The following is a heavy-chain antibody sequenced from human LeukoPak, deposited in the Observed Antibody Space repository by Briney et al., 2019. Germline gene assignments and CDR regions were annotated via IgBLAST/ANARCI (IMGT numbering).Heavy chain of an antibody. CDR2: IYYSGST. CDR3: ARGVSDYSYFARYYFDY. Sequence: SETLSLTCTVSGGSISSSSYYWSWIRQPPGKGLEWIGYIYYSGSTNYNPSLKSRVTISVDTSKNQFSLKLSSVTAADTAVYYCARGVSDYSYFARYYFDYWGQGTLVTVSS. CDR1: GGSISSSSYY. V-gene: IGHV4-61*01. J-gene: IGHJ4*02. D-gene: IGHD4-11*01.